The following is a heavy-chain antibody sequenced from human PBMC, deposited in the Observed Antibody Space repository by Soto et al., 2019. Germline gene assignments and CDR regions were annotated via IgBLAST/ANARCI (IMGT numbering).Heavy chain of an antibody. J-gene: IGHJ4*02. Sequence: SVKVSCKASGGTFSSYAISWVRQAPGQGLEWMGGIIPIFGTANYAQKFQGRVTITADESTSTAYMELSSLRSEDTAVYYCARDRYYDSSGYYYLTNDYWGQGTLVTVSS. CDR3: ARDRYYDSSGYYYLTNDY. V-gene: IGHV1-69*13. D-gene: IGHD3-22*01. CDR1: GGTFSSYA. CDR2: IIPIFGTA.